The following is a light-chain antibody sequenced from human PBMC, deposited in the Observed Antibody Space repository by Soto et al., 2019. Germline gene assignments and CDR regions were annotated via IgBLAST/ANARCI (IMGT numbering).Light chain of an antibody. J-gene: IGLJ1*01. V-gene: IGLV1-47*01. CDR2: RNN. Sequence: QSVLTQPPSASGTPGQRVTISCSGGRSNIGSNYVYWYQQLPGTAPKLLIYRNNQRPSGVPDRFSGSKSGTSASLAISGLRSGDEADSYCTAWDDSLSAYYVFATGTKVTVL. CDR3: TAWDDSLSAYYV. CDR1: RSNIGSNY.